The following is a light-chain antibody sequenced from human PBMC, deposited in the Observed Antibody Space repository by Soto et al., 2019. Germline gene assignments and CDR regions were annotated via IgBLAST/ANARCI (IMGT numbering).Light chain of an antibody. CDR3: RQYHNWTPT. CDR1: QSVSSN. Sequence: EIVMTQSPATLSVSPGERATRSCRASQSVSSNLAWYQQKPGQAPRXLIYRASTRATGIPARFSGSGAGTDFTRTISSLQSEDVEVYVCRQYHNWTPTFGQGTRLEIK. J-gene: IGKJ5*01. CDR2: RAS. V-gene: IGKV3-15*01.